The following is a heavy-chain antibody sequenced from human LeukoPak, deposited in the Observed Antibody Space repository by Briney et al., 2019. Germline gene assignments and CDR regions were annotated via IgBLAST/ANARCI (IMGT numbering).Heavy chain of an antibody. CDR2: IYYSGST. CDR1: GGSISPYF. J-gene: IGHJ4*02. V-gene: IGHV4-59*08. CDR3: ARHYPNHRYDTSGYYFGGFDY. D-gene: IGHD3-22*01. Sequence: PSETLSPTCTVSGGSISPYFWSWIRQPPGKGLEWIGYIYYSGSTNYNPFLKSRVTISVDMSKNQFSLKLSSVTAADTAVYYCARHYPNHRYDTSGYYFGGFDYWGQGTLVTVSS.